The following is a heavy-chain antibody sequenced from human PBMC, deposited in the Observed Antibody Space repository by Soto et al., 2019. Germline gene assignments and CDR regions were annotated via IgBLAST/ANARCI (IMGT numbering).Heavy chain of an antibody. D-gene: IGHD1-26*01. J-gene: IGHJ6*02. Sequence: EVQLVESGGGVVRPGGSLRLSCAASGFTFDDYGLSWVRQAPGKGLEWVSGINCNGGSTRYADSVKGRFTISRDNAKNSLYLQMNSLRAEDTALYYCASGIVGATTYGMDVWGQGTTVTVSS. CDR2: INCNGGST. CDR1: GFTFDDYG. CDR3: ASGIVGATTYGMDV. V-gene: IGHV3-20*04.